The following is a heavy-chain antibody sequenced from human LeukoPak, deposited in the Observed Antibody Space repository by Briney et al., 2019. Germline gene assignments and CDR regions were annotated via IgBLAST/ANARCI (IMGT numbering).Heavy chain of an antibody. CDR3: GRNSSGDAFDV. Sequence: GASVKVSCKASGYTFISYDISWVRQAPGQGLEWMGWISSYTGNTNYAQKLQGRVAMTTDTSTSTAYMELRSLRSDDTAAYYCGRNSSGDAFDVWGQGTMVTVSS. J-gene: IGHJ3*01. V-gene: IGHV1-18*01. CDR2: ISSYTGNT. D-gene: IGHD6-19*01. CDR1: GYTFISYD.